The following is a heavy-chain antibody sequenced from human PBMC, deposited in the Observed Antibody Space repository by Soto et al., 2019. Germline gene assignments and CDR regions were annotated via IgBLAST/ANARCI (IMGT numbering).Heavy chain of an antibody. CDR3: ARGFYSSVDY. V-gene: IGHV1-2*04. J-gene: IGHJ4*02. D-gene: IGHD3-22*01. CDR2: FNPNSGDT. CDR1: GYIFTGYS. Sequence: ASVKVSCKASGYIFTGYSMHWVRQAPGQGLEWMGWFNPNSGDTIYAQKFQGWVTMTRDTSISTAYMELSRLRSDDTAVYYCARGFYSSVDYRGQGTLVTVSS.